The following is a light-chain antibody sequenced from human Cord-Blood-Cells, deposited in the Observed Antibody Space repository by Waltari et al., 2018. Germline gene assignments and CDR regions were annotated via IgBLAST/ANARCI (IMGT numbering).Light chain of an antibody. CDR1: AMPKQY. Sequence: SYELTQPPPVSVSPGQTARITYSGDAMPKQYAYWYQQKPGQAPVMVIYKDSERPSGIPERFSGSSSGTTVTLTISGVQAEDEADYYCQSADSSGVVFGGGTKLTVL. V-gene: IGLV3-25*03. CDR2: KDS. CDR3: QSADSSGVV. J-gene: IGLJ2*01.